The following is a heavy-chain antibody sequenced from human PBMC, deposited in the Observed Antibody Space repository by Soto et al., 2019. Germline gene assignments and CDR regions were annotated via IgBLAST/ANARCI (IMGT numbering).Heavy chain of an antibody. D-gene: IGHD6-6*01. J-gene: IGHJ3*02. CDR2: IIPMFGTL. CDR1: GGTFSSYT. V-gene: IGHV1-69*06. Sequence: QLHLVQSGAEVKKPGSSVKVSCKASGGTFSSYTISWVRQAPGQGLEWLGGIIPMFGTLYYAQKFQGRLTIAAHSSTSTAYMELSTLRSDDTAVYYCARKVASSDDAFDIWGQGTMVTVAS. CDR3: ARKVASSDDAFDI.